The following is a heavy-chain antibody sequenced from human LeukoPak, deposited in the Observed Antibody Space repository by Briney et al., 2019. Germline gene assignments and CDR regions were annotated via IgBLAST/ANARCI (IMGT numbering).Heavy chain of an antibody. CDR3: ARGRRSRNWFDP. D-gene: IGHD1-26*01. V-gene: IGHV4-34*01. CDR1: GGSFSGYY. J-gene: IGHJ5*02. CDR2: INHSGST. Sequence: SETLSLTCAVYGGSFSGYYWSWIRQPPGKGLEWIGEINHSGSTNYNPSLKSRVTISVDTSKNQFSLKLSSVPAADTAVYYCARGRRSRNWFDPLGQGTLVTVSS.